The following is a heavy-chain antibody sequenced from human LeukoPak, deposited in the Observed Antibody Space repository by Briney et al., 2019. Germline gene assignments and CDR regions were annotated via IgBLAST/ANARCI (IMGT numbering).Heavy chain of an antibody. V-gene: IGHV4-4*02. CDR2: IYHSGST. CDR1: GGSISSSNW. CDR3: ARHGTTVAHFDY. J-gene: IGHJ4*02. Sequence: SETLSLTCAVSGGSISSSNWWSWVRQPPEKGLEWIGEIYHSGSTNYNPSLKSRVTISVDKSKNQFSLKLSSVTAADTAVYYCARHGTTVAHFDYWGQGTLVTVSS. D-gene: IGHD4-23*01.